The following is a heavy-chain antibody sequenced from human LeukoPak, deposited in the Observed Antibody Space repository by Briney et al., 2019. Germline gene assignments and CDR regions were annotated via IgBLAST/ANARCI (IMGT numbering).Heavy chain of an antibody. CDR3: AREPVPRSSGLQY. V-gene: IGHV1-69*05. CDR2: IIPILGTA. J-gene: IGHJ4*02. Sequence: VKVSCKASGITFNHCTIRSGRDGPGQGLERMGRIIPILGTADYAQKFEGRVTMTTDESTNTAYMELSSLRSEDTAVYYCAREPVPRSSGLQYWGQGTLVTVSS. D-gene: IGHD3-22*01. CDR1: GITFNHCT.